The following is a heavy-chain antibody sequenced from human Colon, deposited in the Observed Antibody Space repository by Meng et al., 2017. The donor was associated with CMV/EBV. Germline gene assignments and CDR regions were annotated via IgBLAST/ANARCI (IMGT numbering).Heavy chain of an antibody. CDR1: GGSISSTNYY. CDR2: VYYNGDT. Sequence: GSLRLSCTVSGGSISSTNYYWVWVRQPPGKGLEWIASVYYNGDTYYNPSLKSRDTVSADTSRNQFFLNLRSVTAADTAVYYCGRWGSVVVSLAHFDYWGQGNLVTVSS. D-gene: IGHD2-2*01. V-gene: IGHV4-39*01. CDR3: GRWGSVVVSLAHFDY. J-gene: IGHJ4*02.